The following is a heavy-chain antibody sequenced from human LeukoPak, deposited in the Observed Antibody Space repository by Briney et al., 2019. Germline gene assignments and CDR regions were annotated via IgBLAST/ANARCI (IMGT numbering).Heavy chain of an antibody. J-gene: IGHJ4*02. D-gene: IGHD2-15*01. V-gene: IGHV3-30*18. Sequence: PGRSLRLSCAAPGFTFSSYGMHWVRQAPGKGLEWVAVISYDGSNKYYADSVKGRFTISRDNSKNTLYLQMNSLRAEDTAVYYCAKDLGFYCSGGSCYGPFDYWGQGTLVTVSS. CDR2: ISYDGSNK. CDR3: AKDLGFYCSGGSCYGPFDY. CDR1: GFTFSSYG.